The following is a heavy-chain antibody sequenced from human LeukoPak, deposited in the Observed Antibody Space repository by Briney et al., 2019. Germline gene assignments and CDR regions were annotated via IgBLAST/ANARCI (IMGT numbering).Heavy chain of an antibody. J-gene: IGHJ4*02. CDR1: GGSITSSSLY. CDR3: ARWVSTPRGYFDY. Sequence: SETLSLTCTISGGSITSSSLYWGWIRQPPGKGLEWIGNIYYSGSTYYNPSLKSRVTISVDTSKNQFSLKLSSVTAAGTAVYYCARWVSTPRGYFDYWGQGTLVTVSS. V-gene: IGHV4-39*01. CDR2: IYYSGST. D-gene: IGHD5/OR15-5a*01.